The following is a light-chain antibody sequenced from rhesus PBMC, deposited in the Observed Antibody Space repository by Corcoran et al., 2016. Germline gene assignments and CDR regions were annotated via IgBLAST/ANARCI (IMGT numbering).Light chain of an antibody. CDR3: QHYYSTPWT. CDR2: EAS. V-gene: IGKV1-25*01. J-gene: IGKJ1*01. Sequence: DIQMTQSPSSLSASVGDRVTITCRASQGISNDLAWYQQKPGETPKLLTYEASTLQIGIPSRFSGSGSWTDFTLTISGLQSEDFATYYCQHYYSTPWTFGQGTKVDIK. CDR1: QGISND.